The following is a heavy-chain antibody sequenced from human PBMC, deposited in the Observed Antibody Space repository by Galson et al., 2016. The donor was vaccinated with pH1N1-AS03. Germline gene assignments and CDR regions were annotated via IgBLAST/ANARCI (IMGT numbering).Heavy chain of an antibody. D-gene: IGHD1-1*01. J-gene: IGHJ3*02. CDR2: IDNDGRNT. V-gene: IGHV3-74*01. CDR1: GFILNNHW. Sequence: SLRLSCAASGFILNNHWMHWVRQPPGEGLVWVSRIDNDGRNTDYADSVKGRFIISRDNAKNTLYLEMNSLRVEDTSVYYCARDGMRGDACDIWGQGTMVTVSP. CDR3: ARDGMRGDACDI.